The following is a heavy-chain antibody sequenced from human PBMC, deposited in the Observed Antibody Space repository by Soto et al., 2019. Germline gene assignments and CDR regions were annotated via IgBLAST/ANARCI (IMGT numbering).Heavy chain of an antibody. Sequence: ASVKVSCKASGYTFFAYEINWVRQATGQGLEWMAWMNPNSGDGAYAQRFQGRVTMTTNTSINTAYMELTSLTSEDTAVYYCARSHLIGGQSLAYWGQGIPVTVSS. CDR3: ARSHLIGGQSLAY. CDR1: GYTFFAYE. D-gene: IGHD3-16*01. CDR2: MNPNSGDG. J-gene: IGHJ4*02. V-gene: IGHV1-8*01.